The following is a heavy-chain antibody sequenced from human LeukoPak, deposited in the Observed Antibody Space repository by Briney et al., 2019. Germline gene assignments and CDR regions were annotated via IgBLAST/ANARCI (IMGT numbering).Heavy chain of an antibody. CDR2: VNSGGST. D-gene: IGHD3-22*01. V-gene: IGHV3-23*01. CDR1: GFTFSGFS. J-gene: IGHJ4*02. Sequence: GGSLRLSCAASGFTFSGFSMTWVRQAPGKGLEWVSTVNSGGSTYYADSVKGRFTNSRDNSKNTLYLQMNSLRVEDTAVYHCAKGRYHDSSGYPIDYWGQGTLVTVSS. CDR3: AKGRYHDSSGYPIDY.